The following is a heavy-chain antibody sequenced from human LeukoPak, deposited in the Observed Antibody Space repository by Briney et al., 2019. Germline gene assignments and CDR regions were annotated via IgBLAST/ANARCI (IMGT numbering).Heavy chain of an antibody. Sequence: GGSLRLSCAASGFTFSSYWMSWVRQAPGKRLEWVANIKQDGSEKYYVDSVKGRFTISRDNAKNSLYLQMNSLRAEDTAVYYCARDTASYQLLDAFDIWGQGTMVTVSS. CDR1: GFTFSSYW. J-gene: IGHJ3*02. CDR3: ARDTASYQLLDAFDI. CDR2: IKQDGSEK. D-gene: IGHD2-2*01. V-gene: IGHV3-7*01.